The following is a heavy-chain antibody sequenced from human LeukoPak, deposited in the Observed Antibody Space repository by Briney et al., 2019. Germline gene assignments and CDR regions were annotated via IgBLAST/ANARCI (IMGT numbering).Heavy chain of an antibody. V-gene: IGHV4-39*02. CDR3: ARDTGRGSHTVGSDY. CDR2: MSYSGNT. D-gene: IGHD4-23*01. J-gene: IGHJ4*02. Sequence: SETLSLTCTVSGGSISDNSYYWGWIRQPPGKGLEWIGSMSYSGNTYYNPSLTSRVTISVDTSKNQFSLSLSSVTAADTAVYYCARDTGRGSHTVGSDYWGQGTLVTVSS. CDR1: GGSISDNSYY.